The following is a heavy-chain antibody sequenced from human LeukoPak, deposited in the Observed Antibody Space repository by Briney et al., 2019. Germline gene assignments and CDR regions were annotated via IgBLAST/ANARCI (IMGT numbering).Heavy chain of an antibody. V-gene: IGHV3-30*02. CDR1: GFTFSSYG. D-gene: IGHD2-2*02. CDR3: AKDTSYCSRTSCYILHFDY. J-gene: IGHJ4*02. Sequence: GGSLRLSCAASGFTFSSYGVHWVRQAPGKGPEWVAFIRYDGSNEYYADSVKGRFTISRDNSKNTLHLQMNSLRAEDTAVYYCAKDTSYCSRTSCYILHFDYWGQGTLVTVSS. CDR2: IRYDGSNE.